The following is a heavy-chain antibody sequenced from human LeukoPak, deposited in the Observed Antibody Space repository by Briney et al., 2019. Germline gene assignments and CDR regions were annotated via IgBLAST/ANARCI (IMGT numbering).Heavy chain of an antibody. CDR3: ARSPTMVRGVYNWFDP. J-gene: IGHJ5*02. V-gene: IGHV1-8*01. D-gene: IGHD3-10*01. Sequence: GASVKVSCKASGYTFTSYDINWVRQATGQGLEWMGWMNPNSGNTGYAQKFQGRVTMTRNTSISTAYMELSSLRSEDTAVYYRARSPTMVRGVYNWFDPWGQGTLVTVSS. CDR2: MNPNSGNT. CDR1: GYTFTSYD.